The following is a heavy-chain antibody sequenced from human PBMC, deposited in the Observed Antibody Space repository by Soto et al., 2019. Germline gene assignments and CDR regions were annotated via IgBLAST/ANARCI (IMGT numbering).Heavy chain of an antibody. Sequence: QVQLVESGGGVVQPGRSLRLSCAASGFTFSSYPMHWVRQAPGKGLEWVAVISYDGSNKYYADSVKGRFTISRDNSKNTLYLQMNSLRAEDTAVYYCAREWFGEFYYYYYGMDVWGQGTTVTVSS. D-gene: IGHD3-10*01. CDR2: ISYDGSNK. CDR3: AREWFGEFYYYYYGMDV. CDR1: GFTFSSYP. V-gene: IGHV3-30-3*01. J-gene: IGHJ6*02.